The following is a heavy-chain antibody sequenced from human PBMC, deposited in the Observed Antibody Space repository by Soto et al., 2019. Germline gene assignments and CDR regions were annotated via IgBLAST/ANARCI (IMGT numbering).Heavy chain of an antibody. Sequence: QVQLVESGGGVVQPGRSLRLSCAASGFTFSYYAMHWVRQAPGKGLEWVAVISYDESDKYYADSVKGRFTISRDNSRNTLNLQMNSLRADDTAVYYCARGLGELSPESYDDWGQGALITVSS. V-gene: IGHV3-30*03. CDR1: GFTFSYYA. CDR2: ISYDESDK. CDR3: ARGLGELSPESYDD. J-gene: IGHJ4*02. D-gene: IGHD3-16*02.